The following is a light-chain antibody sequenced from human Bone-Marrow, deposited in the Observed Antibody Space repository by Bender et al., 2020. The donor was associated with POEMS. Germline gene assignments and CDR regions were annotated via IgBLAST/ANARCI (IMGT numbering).Light chain of an antibody. CDR2: EGS. V-gene: IGLV2-23*01. CDR1: GSDIGSYSL. J-gene: IGLJ3*02. Sequence: QSALTQPASVSGTPGQSITISCTGTGSDIGSYSLVSWYQHHPGKAPKLIIYEGSKRPSGVSSRFSGSKSGDTASLTISGLQAEDEADYYCCSYAGSSTSPFGGGTKLTVL. CDR3: CSYAGSSTSP.